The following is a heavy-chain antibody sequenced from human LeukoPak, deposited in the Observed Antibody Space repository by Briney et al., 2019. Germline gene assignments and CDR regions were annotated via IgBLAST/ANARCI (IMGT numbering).Heavy chain of an antibody. CDR1: GGSISSYY. CDR2: IYYSGST. Sequence: SETLSLTCTVSGGSISSYYWSWIRQPPGKGLEWIGYIYYSGSTNYNPSLKSRVTISVDTSKNQFSLKLSSVTAADTAVYYCARLDYYDSSGYQGGDYWGQGTLVTVSS. CDR3: ARLDYYDSSGYQGGDY. D-gene: IGHD3-22*01. J-gene: IGHJ4*02. V-gene: IGHV4-59*08.